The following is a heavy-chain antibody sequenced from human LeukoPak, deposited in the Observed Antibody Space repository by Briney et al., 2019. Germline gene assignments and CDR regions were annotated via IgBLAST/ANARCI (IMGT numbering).Heavy chain of an antibody. CDR1: GFTCCSYH. Sequence: GVSLTLSCSGSGFTCCSYHRRWVRQAPGKGLEWVSDISGSGGSTYYAHSVKGRFTISRDNTKNTRYLQTDSLRAEDTALYYCAKGGLWLSRPPDYWGQGTLVTVSS. D-gene: IGHD6-19*01. CDR3: AKGGLWLSRPPDY. CDR2: ISGSGGST. J-gene: IGHJ4*02. V-gene: IGHV3-23*01.